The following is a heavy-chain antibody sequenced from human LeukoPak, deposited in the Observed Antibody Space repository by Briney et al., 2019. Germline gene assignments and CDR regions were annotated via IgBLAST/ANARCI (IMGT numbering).Heavy chain of an antibody. CDR2: IKQDGSEK. CDR1: GFPFSSYW. V-gene: IGHV3-7*01. D-gene: IGHD5-18*01. Sequence: GGSLRLSCVASGFPFSSYWMTWVRQAPGKGLEWVANIKQDGSEKNYVDSVKGRFTISRDNAKTSLYLQMNSLRAEDTAVYYCARSLWPEDYWGQGTLVTVSS. J-gene: IGHJ4*02. CDR3: ARSLWPEDY.